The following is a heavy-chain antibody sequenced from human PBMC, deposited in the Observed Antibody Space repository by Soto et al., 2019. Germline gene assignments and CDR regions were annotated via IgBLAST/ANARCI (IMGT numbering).Heavy chain of an antibody. V-gene: IGHV4-31*03. Sequence: SETLSLTCTVSGGSISSGGYYWSWIRQHPGKGLEWIGYIYYSGSTYYNPSLKSRVTISVDTSKNQFSLKLSSVTAADTAVYYCARDHRYYGSGTYFDYWGQGTLVTVSS. J-gene: IGHJ4*02. CDR2: IYYSGST. CDR3: ARDHRYYGSGTYFDY. D-gene: IGHD3-10*01. CDR1: GGSISSGGYY.